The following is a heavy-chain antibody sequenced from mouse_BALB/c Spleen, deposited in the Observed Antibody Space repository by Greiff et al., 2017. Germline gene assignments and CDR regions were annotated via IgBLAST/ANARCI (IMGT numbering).Heavy chain of an antibody. Sequence: EVKLMESGGGLVQPGGSRKLSCAASGFTFSSFGMHWVRQAPEKGLEWVAYISSGSSTIYYADTVKGRFTISRDNPKNTLFLQMTSLRSEDTAMYYCARGYYGYVDYWGQGTTLTVSS. CDR2: ISSGSSTI. V-gene: IGHV5-17*02. CDR1: GFTFSSFG. D-gene: IGHD1-1*01. J-gene: IGHJ2*01. CDR3: ARGYYGYVDY.